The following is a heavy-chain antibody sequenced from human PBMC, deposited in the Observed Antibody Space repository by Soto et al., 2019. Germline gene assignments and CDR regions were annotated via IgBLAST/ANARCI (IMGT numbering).Heavy chain of an antibody. D-gene: IGHD2-2*01. CDR1: GGSISSYY. CDR3: ARAPYCSSTICHDNWFDP. J-gene: IGHJ5*02. CDR2: IYYSGST. V-gene: IGHV4-59*01. Sequence: SETLSLTCTVSGGSISSYYWSWIRQSPGKGLEWIGYIYYSGSTNYNPSLKSRVTISVDTSKNQFSLKLSSVTTADTAVYYCARAPYCSSTICHDNWFDPWGQGTLVTVSS.